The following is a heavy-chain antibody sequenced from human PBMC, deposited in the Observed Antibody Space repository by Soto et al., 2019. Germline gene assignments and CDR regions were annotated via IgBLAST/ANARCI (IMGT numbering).Heavy chain of an antibody. CDR2: INPNSGGT. CDR1: GYTFTGYY. V-gene: IGHV1-2*04. J-gene: IGHJ6*02. CDR3: ARGGYCSSTSCYRDYYYYGMDV. D-gene: IGHD2-2*01. Sequence: ASVKVSCKASGYTFTGYYMHWVRQAPGQGLEWMGWINPNSGGTNYAQKFQGWVTMTRDTSISTAYMELSRLRSDDTAVYYCARGGYCSSTSCYRDYYYYGMDVWGQGTTVTVSS.